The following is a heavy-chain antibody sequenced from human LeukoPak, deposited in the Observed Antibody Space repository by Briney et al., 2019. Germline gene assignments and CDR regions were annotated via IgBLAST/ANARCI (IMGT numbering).Heavy chain of an antibody. D-gene: IGHD4-17*01. J-gene: IGHJ4*02. CDR1: GFTFSSYS. Sequence: KAGGSLRLSCAASGFTFSSYSMNWVRQAPGKGLEWVSSISSSSSGYIYYADSVKGRFTISRDNAKNSLYLQMNSLRAEDTAVYYCARDQGLRGFVDYWGQGTLVTVSS. V-gene: IGHV3-21*01. CDR3: ARDQGLRGFVDY. CDR2: ISSSSSGYI.